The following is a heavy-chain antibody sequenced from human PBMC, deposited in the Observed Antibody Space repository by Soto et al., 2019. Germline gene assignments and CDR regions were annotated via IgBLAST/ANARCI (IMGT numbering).Heavy chain of an antibody. CDR1: GDSIISSDFY. V-gene: IGHV4-39*01. D-gene: IGHD3-3*02. CDR3: ARHSLALRKNNWFDP. CDR2: IFYLGSS. J-gene: IGHJ5*02. Sequence: PXATLYLTFTVSGDSIISSDFYWGWVRQPPGKGLEWIGSIFYLGSSYYNPSLKSRVTMSVDTSKNQFSLRLRSVTAADTALYFCARHSLALRKNNWFDPWGQGIMVTVSS.